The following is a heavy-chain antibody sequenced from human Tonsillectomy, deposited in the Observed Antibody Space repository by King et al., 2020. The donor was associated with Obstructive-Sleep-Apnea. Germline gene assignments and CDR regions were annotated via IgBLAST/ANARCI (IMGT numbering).Heavy chain of an antibody. D-gene: IGHD2-2*02. CDR1: GFTFSSYA. CDR2: ISYDGSNK. J-gene: IGHJ4*02. Sequence: VQLVESGGGVVQPGRSLRLSCAASGFTFSSYAMHWVRQAPGKGLEWVAVISYDGSNKYYADSVKGRFTISRDNSKNTLYLQMNSLRAEDTAVYYCARDNCCSTSCYTGSYFWGQGTLVTFSS. CDR3: ARDNCCSTSCYTGSYF. V-gene: IGHV3-30*04.